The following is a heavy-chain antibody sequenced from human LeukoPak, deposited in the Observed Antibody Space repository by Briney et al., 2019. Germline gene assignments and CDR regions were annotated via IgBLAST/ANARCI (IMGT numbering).Heavy chain of an antibody. CDR2: ITASSTAI. CDR3: ARGGHDGTYYLSY. CDR1: GFTSSSYG. D-gene: IGHD1-26*01. J-gene: IGHJ4*02. V-gene: IGHV3-21*01. Sequence: GRSLRLSCAASGFTSSSYGMNWVRQAPGKGLEWVSSITASSTAIYSADSVKGRFTISRDNAKNFLYLQMNSLRAEDTAVYYCARGGHDGTYYLSYWGQGTLVTVSS.